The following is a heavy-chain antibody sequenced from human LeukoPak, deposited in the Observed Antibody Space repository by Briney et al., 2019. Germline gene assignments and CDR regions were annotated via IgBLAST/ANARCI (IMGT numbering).Heavy chain of an antibody. V-gene: IGHV1-3*01. CDR3: ARELLDYYDSSGLDY. D-gene: IGHD3-22*01. J-gene: IGHJ4*02. CDR2: INAGNGNT. CDR1: GYTFTSYA. Sequence: ASVNVSCKASGYTFTSYAMHWVRQAPGQRLEWMGWINAGNGNTKYSQKFQGRVTITRDTSASTAYMELSSLRSEDTAVYYCARELLDYYDSSGLDYWGQGTLVTVSS.